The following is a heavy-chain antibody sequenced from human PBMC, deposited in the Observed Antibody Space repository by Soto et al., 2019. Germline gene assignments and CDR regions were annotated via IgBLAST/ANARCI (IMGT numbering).Heavy chain of an antibody. D-gene: IGHD3-22*01. V-gene: IGHV3-33*01. CDR3: ARPTYDSSGYDAGFDY. CDR1: GFTFSSYG. J-gene: IGHJ4*02. CDR2: IWYDGNNK. Sequence: GGSLRLSCAASGFTFSSYGMHWVRQAPGKGLEWVAVIWYDGNNKYYADSVKGRFTISRDNSKNTLYLQMNSLRAEDTAVYYCARPTYDSSGYDAGFDYWGQGTLVTVSS.